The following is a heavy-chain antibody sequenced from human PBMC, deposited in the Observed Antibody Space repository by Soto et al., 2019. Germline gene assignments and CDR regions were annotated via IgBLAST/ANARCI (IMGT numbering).Heavy chain of an antibody. V-gene: IGHV3-23*01. J-gene: IGHJ4*02. CDR1: GFTFSSYA. CDR2: ISGSGGST. Sequence: EVQLLESGGGLVQPGGSLRLSCAASGFTFSSYAMSWVRQAPGKGLEWVSAISGSGGSTYYADSVKGRFTISRDNSKKPLYLQMNSLGAGDTAVYYCGKDRCTSCYYDILTGPTGGGGDYWGQGTLVTVSS. CDR3: GKDRCTSCYYDILTGPTGGGGDY. D-gene: IGHD3-9*01.